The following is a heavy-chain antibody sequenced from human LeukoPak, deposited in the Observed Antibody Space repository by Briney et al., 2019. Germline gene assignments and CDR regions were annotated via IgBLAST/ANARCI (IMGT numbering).Heavy chain of an antibody. V-gene: IGHV4-34*01. CDR2: INHSGST. CDR3: ARAITMVRGVTFDY. CDR1: GGSFSGYY. Sequence: SETLSLTCAVYGGSFSGYYWSWIRQPPGKGLEWIGEINHSGSTNYNPSLKSQVTISVDTSKNQFSLKLSSVTAADTAVYYCARAITMVRGVTFDYWGQGTLVTVSS. D-gene: IGHD3-10*01. J-gene: IGHJ4*02.